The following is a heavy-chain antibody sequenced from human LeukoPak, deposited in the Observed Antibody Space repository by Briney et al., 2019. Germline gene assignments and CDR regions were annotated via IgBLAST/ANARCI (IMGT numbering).Heavy chain of an antibody. CDR2: ISTVSNYI. D-gene: IGHD4-11*01. CDR1: GVTFSTYN. V-gene: IGHV3-21*01. J-gene: IGHJ3*01. CDR3: ARGLPYNDAFDV. Sequence: GGSLRLSCAPSGVTFSTYNLNWVRQAPGKGLEWVSTISTVSNYIFYADSVKGRFIISRDDAKNSLYLQVNSLRADDTAVYYCARGLPYNDAFDVWGQGTMVTVSS.